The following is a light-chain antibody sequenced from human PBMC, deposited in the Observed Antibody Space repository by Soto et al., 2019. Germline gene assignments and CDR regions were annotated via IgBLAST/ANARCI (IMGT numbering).Light chain of an antibody. V-gene: IGKV1-27*01. CDR2: APS. CDR1: QAISNY. J-gene: IGKJ4*01. CDR3: QKYNSAPLT. Sequence: DIQLTQSQSSLSASVGDRATITCRASQAISNYLAWNKQKPGKVPKLLIYAPSTLQSGVPSRFSGSGSGTDFTLTISSLQPEDVATYYCQKYNSAPLTFGGGTKVEIK.